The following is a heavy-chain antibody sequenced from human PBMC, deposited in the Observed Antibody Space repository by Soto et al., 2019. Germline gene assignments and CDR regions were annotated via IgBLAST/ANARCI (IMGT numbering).Heavy chain of an antibody. V-gene: IGHV4-59*01. Sequence: SETLSITCTVSGGSINDYYWSWTRQPPGKGLEWIAYGLRPDYTGYNPSLRNRVTISSDTSKNQFSLRLISVTAADTAVYYCVAGPDRAKSAYWGQGTLVNVS. CDR2: GLRPDYT. CDR1: GGSINDYY. J-gene: IGHJ4*01. CDR3: VAGPDRAKSAY.